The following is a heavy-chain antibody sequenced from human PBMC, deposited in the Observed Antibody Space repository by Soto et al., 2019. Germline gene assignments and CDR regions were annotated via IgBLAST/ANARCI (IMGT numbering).Heavy chain of an antibody. CDR2: IRNMANEYST. D-gene: IGHD3-9*01. Sequence: EVHLVESGGALVQPGGSLRLSCAASGFTFNDHFLDWVRQAPGKGLEWVGRIRNMANEYSTEYAASVKGRFTISRDDSKHTVYLQMNSLEIDDTGVYYCTTWGTFLTGYCRWGRGTLVTVSS. J-gene: IGHJ4*02. V-gene: IGHV3-72*01. CDR1: GFTFNDHF. CDR3: TTWGTFLTGYCR.